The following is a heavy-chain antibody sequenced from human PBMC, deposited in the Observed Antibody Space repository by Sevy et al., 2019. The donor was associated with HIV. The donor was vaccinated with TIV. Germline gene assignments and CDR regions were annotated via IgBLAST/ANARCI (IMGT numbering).Heavy chain of an antibody. V-gene: IGHV3-33*01. Sequence: GGSLRLSCAASGFTFSDYGMHWVRQAPGKGLEWVAVIWSDGSNKYYGDSVKGRFTISRDSSKNTLFLQMNSLRVDDTAVFYCAREERSGTNTSFDYWGQGALVTVSS. CDR1: GFTFSDYG. D-gene: IGHD1-7*01. CDR3: AREERSGTNTSFDY. J-gene: IGHJ4*02. CDR2: IWSDGSNK.